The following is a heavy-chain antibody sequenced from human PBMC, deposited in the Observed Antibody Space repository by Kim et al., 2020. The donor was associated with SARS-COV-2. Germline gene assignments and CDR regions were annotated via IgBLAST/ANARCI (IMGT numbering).Heavy chain of an antibody. CDR3: AMTYKIAAAGSFDY. J-gene: IGHJ4*02. V-gene: IGHV1-69*02. Sequence: AQKFQGRVTITADKSTSTAYMELSSLRSEDTAVYYCAMTYKIAAAGSFDYWGQGTLVTVSS. D-gene: IGHD6-13*01.